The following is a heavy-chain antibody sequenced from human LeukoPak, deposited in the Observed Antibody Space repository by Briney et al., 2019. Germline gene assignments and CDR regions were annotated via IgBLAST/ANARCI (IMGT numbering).Heavy chain of an antibody. CDR2: IYPGDSET. CDR3: ARHSKTGSTYYGMDV. CDR1: GYPFINYW. J-gene: IGHJ6*02. V-gene: IGHV5-51*01. Sequence: GESLKISCKGSGYPFINYWIAWMRHMPGKGLEWVGIIYPGDSETAYSPSFQGQVTISADRSISTAYLQWSRLEASDTAVYYCARHSKTGSTYYGMDVWGQGTTVTVSS. D-gene: IGHD1-7*01.